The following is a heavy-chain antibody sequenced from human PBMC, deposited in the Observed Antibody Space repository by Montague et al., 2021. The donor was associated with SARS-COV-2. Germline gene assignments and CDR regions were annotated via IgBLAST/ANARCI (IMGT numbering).Heavy chain of an antibody. CDR2: ISKSGEST. D-gene: IGHD6-19*01. Sequence: SLRLSCAASGFAFSTYAMSWVRQAPGKGLEWVSSISKSGESTFYADSVKGRFTISRDNSKNTLYLQVNSLRAEDTAVYYCARRAHISGWYLLDFWGQGSLVTVSS. J-gene: IGHJ4*02. CDR3: ARRAHISGWYLLDF. V-gene: IGHV3-23*01. CDR1: GFAFSTYA.